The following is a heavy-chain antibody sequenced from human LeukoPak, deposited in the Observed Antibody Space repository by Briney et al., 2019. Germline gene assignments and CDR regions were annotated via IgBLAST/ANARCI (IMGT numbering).Heavy chain of an antibody. CDR3: ARDRKYCSSTSCYEAGGLAY. J-gene: IGHJ4*02. CDR2: IRYDGSNK. CDR1: GFTFSSYV. D-gene: IGHD2-2*01. Sequence: GGSLRLSCAASGFTFSSYVMHWVRQAPGKGLEWVAFIRYDGSNKYYADSVKGRFTISRDNSKNTLYLQMNSLRAEDTAVYYCARDRKYCSSTSCYEAGGLAYWGQGTLVTVSS. V-gene: IGHV3-30*02.